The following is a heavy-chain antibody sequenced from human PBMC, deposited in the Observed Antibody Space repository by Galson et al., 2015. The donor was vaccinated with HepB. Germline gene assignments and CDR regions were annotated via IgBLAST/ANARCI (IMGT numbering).Heavy chain of an antibody. Sequence: SLRLSCAASGFTFSSYSMNWVRQAPGKGLEWLSYLSGTGNTIYYADSVRGRFTIARDNAKSSVYLQMNSLRAEDTAVYYCTRGRRPQDYWGQGTLVTVSS. J-gene: IGHJ4*02. D-gene: IGHD6-25*01. CDR2: LSGTGNTI. V-gene: IGHV3-48*01. CDR3: TRGRRPQDY. CDR1: GFTFSSYS.